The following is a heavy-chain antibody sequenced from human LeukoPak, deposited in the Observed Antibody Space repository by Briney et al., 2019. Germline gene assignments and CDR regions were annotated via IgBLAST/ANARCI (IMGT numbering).Heavy chain of an antibody. D-gene: IGHD3-22*01. Sequence: PSETLPLTCTVSGGSISSSYWSWIRQPPGKGLEWIGYIYYSGSTNYNPSLKSRVTISLDTSKNQFSLKLSSVTAADTAVYYCARKGYYDGSGFYPDAFDIWGQGTMVTVSS. V-gene: IGHV4-59*08. J-gene: IGHJ3*02. CDR3: ARKGYYDGSGFYPDAFDI. CDR1: GGSISSSY. CDR2: IYYSGST.